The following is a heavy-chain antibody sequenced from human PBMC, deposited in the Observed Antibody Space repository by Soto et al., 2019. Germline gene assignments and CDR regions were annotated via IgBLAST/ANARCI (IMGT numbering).Heavy chain of an antibody. J-gene: IGHJ4*02. CDR1: GGTFSSYA. CDR3: ALDGPRVVDRVGIPQYYFDS. V-gene: IGHV1-69*01. D-gene: IGHD1-26*01. Sequence: QVQLVQSGAEVKKPGSSVKVSCKASGGTFSSYAISWVRQAPGQGLEWMGGIIPTFGTANYAQKFQGRVTITADESTSTAYMELSSLRSEDTAVYYCALDGPRVVDRVGIPQYYFDSWGQGTLVTVSS. CDR2: IIPTFGTA.